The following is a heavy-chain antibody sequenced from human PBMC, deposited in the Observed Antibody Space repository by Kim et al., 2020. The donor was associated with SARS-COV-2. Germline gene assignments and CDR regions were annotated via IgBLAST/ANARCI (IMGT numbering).Heavy chain of an antibody. D-gene: IGHD2-21*02. CDR3: ARHLDDGYNSASDY. Sequence: GESLKISCEGSGYRFTTYWIGWVRQMPGKGLEWMGIVYPGDSDTIYSPSFRGQVTISADKSINTAYLQWSSLKASDTAIYFCARHLDDGYNSASDYWGQGTLAT. CDR2: VYPGDSDT. J-gene: IGHJ4*02. CDR1: GYRFTTYW. V-gene: IGHV5-51*01.